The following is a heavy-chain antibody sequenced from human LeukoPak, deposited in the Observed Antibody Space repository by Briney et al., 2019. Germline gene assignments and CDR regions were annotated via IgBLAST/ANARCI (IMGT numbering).Heavy chain of an antibody. D-gene: IGHD2-15*01. V-gene: IGHV1-18*01. Sequence: ASVKVSCKASGYTLTSYGISWVRQAPGQGLEWMGWISAYNGNTNYAQKLQGRVTMTTDTSTSTAYMELRSLRSDDTAVYYCARDLSGYCSGGSCSMPGYWGQGTLVTVSS. J-gene: IGHJ4*02. CDR1: GYTLTSYG. CDR3: ARDLSGYCSGGSCSMPGY. CDR2: ISAYNGNT.